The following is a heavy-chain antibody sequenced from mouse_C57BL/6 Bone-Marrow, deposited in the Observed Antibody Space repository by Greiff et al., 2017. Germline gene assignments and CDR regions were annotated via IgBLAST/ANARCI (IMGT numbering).Heavy chain of an antibody. CDR1: GFSLTSYG. V-gene: IGHV2-2*01. D-gene: IGHD1-1*01. Sequence: VQLQQSGPGLVQPSQSLSITCTVSGFSLTSYGVHWVRQSPGKGLEWLGVIWSGGSTDYYAAFISRLSISKDNSKSQVFFKMNSLQADDTAIYYCARNSDYYGSAWFAYWGQGTLVTVSA. CDR3: ARNSDYYGSAWFAY. J-gene: IGHJ3*01. CDR2: IWSGGST.